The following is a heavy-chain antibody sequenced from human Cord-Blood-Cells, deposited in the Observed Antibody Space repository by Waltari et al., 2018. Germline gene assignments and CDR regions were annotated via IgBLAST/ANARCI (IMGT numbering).Heavy chain of an antibody. CDR1: GYTFTGYY. CDR3: ARGTGRCPYDY. J-gene: IGHJ4*02. CDR2: INRNSGGT. V-gene: IGHV1-2*02. Sequence: QVQLVQSGAEVKKPGASVKVSCKASGYTFTGYYMHWVRQAPGQGLEWMGWINRNSGGTNYAQKFQGRVTMTRDTSISTAYMELSRLRADDTAVYYCARGTGRCPYDYWGQGTLVTVSS. D-gene: IGHD3-9*01.